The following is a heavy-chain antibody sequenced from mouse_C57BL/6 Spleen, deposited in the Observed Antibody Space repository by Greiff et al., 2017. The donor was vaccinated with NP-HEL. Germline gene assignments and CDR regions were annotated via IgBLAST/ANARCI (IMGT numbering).Heavy chain of an antibody. Sequence: EVQLQESGAELVRPGASVKLSCTASGFNIKDYYMHWVKQRPEQGLEWIGRIDPEDGDTEYAPKFQGKATMTADTSSNTAYLQLSSLTSEDTAVYYCTAIYYDYDVAYWGQGTLVTVSA. CDR1: GFNIKDYY. CDR2: IDPEDGDT. V-gene: IGHV14-1*01. D-gene: IGHD2-4*01. J-gene: IGHJ3*01. CDR3: TAIYYDYDVAY.